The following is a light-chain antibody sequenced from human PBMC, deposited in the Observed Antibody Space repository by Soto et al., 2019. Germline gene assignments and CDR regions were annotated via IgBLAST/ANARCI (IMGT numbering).Light chain of an antibody. J-gene: IGKJ2*01. CDR1: QSLLHSNGYNY. CDR3: MQALQTPRT. CDR2: LGS. V-gene: IGKV2-28*01. Sequence: DIVMTQSPLSLPVTPGEPASISCRSSQSLLHSNGYNYLDWYLQKPGQSPQLLIYLGSNRASGVPDRFSGSGSGTDFTLKISRVEAEDVGVYYCMQALQTPRTFGQVTKLVIK.